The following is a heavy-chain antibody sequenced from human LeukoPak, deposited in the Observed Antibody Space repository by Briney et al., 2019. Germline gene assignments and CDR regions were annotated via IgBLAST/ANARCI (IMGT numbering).Heavy chain of an antibody. CDR3: ARRITMVRGVNYYYGMDV. J-gene: IGHJ6*04. CDR1: GYTFTSYG. V-gene: IGHV1-18*04. Sequence: ASVKVSCKASGYTFTSYGISWVRQAPGQGLEWMGWISAYNGNTNYAQKLQGRVTMTTDTSTSTAYMELGSLRSDDTAVYYCARRITMVRGVNYYYGMDVWGKGTTVTVSS. D-gene: IGHD3-10*01. CDR2: ISAYNGNT.